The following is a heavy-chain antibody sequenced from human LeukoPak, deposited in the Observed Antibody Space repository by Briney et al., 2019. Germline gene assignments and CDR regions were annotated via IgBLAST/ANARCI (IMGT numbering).Heavy chain of an antibody. V-gene: IGHV3-23*01. CDR3: ATTGEMNYYDSSGYYYVSDY. CDR1: GFIVSANY. Sequence: SGGSLRLSCAASGFIVSANYMSWVRQAPGKGLEWVSAISGSGGSTYYADSVKGRFTISRDNSKNTLYLQMNSLRAEDTAVYYCATTGEMNYYDSSGYYYVSDYWGQGTLVTVSS. J-gene: IGHJ4*02. CDR2: ISGSGGST. D-gene: IGHD3-22*01.